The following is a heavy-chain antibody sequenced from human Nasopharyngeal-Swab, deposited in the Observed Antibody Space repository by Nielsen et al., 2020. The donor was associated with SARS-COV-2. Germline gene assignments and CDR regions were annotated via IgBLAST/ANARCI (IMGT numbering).Heavy chain of an antibody. J-gene: IGHJ4*02. CDR1: GFTFSSYG. D-gene: IGHD1-26*01. CDR2: IWYDGSNK. CDR3: AKLPHGTYYDYFDY. Sequence: GGSLRLSCAASGFTFSSYGMHWVRQAPGKGLEWVAVIWYDGSNKYYADSVKGRFTISRDNSKNTLYLQMNSLRAEDTALYYCAKLPHGTYYDYFDYWGQGTLVTVSS. V-gene: IGHV3-33*06.